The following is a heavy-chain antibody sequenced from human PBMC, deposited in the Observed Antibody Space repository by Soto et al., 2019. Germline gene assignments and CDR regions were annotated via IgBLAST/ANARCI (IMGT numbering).Heavy chain of an antibody. V-gene: IGHV4-59*01. CDR2: IYYTGST. J-gene: IGHJ4*02. CDR1: GGSMSANY. CDR3: ARGGSYGDFFDY. D-gene: IGHD4-17*01. Sequence: SETLSLTCTVSGGSMSANYWTWIRQSPGKGLEWIGYIYYTGSTKYNPSLKSRVTISLDTSKNQFSLRLTSVTSADTAVYYCARGGSYGDFFDYWGQGAQVTVSS.